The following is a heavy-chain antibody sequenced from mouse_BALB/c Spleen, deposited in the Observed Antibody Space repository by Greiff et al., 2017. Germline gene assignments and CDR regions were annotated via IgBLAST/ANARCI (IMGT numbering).Heavy chain of an antibody. J-gene: IGHJ2*01. Sequence: EVQLQESRGGLVKPGGSLKLSCAASGFTFSSYAMSWVRQTPEKRLEWVATISSGGSYTYYPDSVKGRFTISRDNAKNTLYLQMSSLRSEDTAMYYCARQENYFDYWGQGTTLTVSS. CDR1: GFTFSSYA. CDR3: ARQENYFDY. CDR2: ISSGGSYT. V-gene: IGHV5-9-3*01.